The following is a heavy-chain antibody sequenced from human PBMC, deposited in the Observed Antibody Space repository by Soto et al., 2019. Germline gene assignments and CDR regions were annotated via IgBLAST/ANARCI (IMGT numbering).Heavy chain of an antibody. CDR1: GGSFSGYY. Sequence: SETLSLTCAVYGGSFSGYYWSWIRQPPGKGLEWIGEINHSGSTNYNPSLKSRVTISVATSKNQFSLKLSSVTAADTAVYYCARGPNRYSSSYQYFQHWGQGTLVTVSS. CDR2: INHSGST. J-gene: IGHJ1*01. V-gene: IGHV4-34*01. D-gene: IGHD6-6*01. CDR3: ARGPNRYSSSYQYFQH.